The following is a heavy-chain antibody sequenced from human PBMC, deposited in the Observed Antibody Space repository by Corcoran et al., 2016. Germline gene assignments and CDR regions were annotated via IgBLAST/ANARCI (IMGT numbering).Heavy chain of an antibody. Sequence: QLQLQESGPGLVKPSETLSLTCTVSGGSISSSSYYWGWIRQPPGKGLEWIGSIYYSGSTYYNPSLKSRVTISVDTSKNQFSLKLSSVTAADTAVYYCAREAAGMGFDYWGQGTLVTVSS. V-gene: IGHV4-39*07. CDR2: IYYSGST. D-gene: IGHD1-20*01. CDR3: AREAAGMGFDY. CDR1: GGSISSSSYY. J-gene: IGHJ4*02.